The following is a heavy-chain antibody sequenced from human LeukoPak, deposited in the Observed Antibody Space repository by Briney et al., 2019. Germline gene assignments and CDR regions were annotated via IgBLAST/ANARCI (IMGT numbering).Heavy chain of an antibody. CDR3: ARLANDAFDI. CDR1: GYSFTSYW. V-gene: IGHV5-51*01. Sequence: GESLKISCKGSGYSFTSYWIGWVRQMPGKGLEWMGIIYPGDSDTRYSPSFQGQVTISAGKSINTAYLQWSSLKASDTAIYYCARLANDAFDIWGQGTMVTVSS. J-gene: IGHJ3*02. CDR2: IYPGDSDT.